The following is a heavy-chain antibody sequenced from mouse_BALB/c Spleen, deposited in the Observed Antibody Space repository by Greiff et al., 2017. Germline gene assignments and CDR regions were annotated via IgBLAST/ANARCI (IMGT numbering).Heavy chain of an antibody. J-gene: IGHJ4*01. CDR3: ARGITNYYAMDY. CDR1: GYTFTSYW. V-gene: IGHV1-7*01. D-gene: IGHD2-4*01. CDR2: INPSTGYT. Sequence: QVQLQQSGAELAKPGASVKMSCKASGYTFTSYWMHWVKQRPGQGLEWIGYINPSTGYTEYNQKFKDKATLTADKSSSTAYMQLSSLTSEDSAVYYCARGITNYYAMDYWGQGTSVTVSS.